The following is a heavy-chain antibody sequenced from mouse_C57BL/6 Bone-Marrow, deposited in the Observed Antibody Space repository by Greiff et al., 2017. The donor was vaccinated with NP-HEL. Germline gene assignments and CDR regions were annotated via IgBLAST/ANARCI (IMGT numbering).Heavy chain of an antibody. CDR3: ARRGYYGTDYYFDY. J-gene: IGHJ2*01. CDR1: GYTFTSYW. CDR2: IDPSDSET. D-gene: IGHD1-1*01. Sequence: VQLQQSGAELVRPGSSVQLSCKASGYTFTSYWMHWVKQRPIQGLEWIGNIDPSDSETHYNQKFKDKATLTVDKSSSTAYMQLSSLTSEDSAVYYCARRGYYGTDYYFDYWGQGTTLTVSS. V-gene: IGHV1-52*01.